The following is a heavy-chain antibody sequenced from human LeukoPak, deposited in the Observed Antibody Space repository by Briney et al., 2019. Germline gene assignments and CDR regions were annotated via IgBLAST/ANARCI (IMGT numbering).Heavy chain of an antibody. CDR1: GFTFNTYN. D-gene: IGHD1-1*01. CDR2: ISSSSSYI. CDR3: ARDWHDIPRRPFLVV. J-gene: IGHJ4*02. V-gene: IGHV3-21*04. Sequence: GGSLRLSCAASGFTFNTYNMNWVRQAPGKGLEWVSSISSSSSYIYYADSVKGRFTISRDNAKNSLYLQMNSLRAEDTAFYYCARDWHDIPRRPFLVVWGQGTLVTVSS.